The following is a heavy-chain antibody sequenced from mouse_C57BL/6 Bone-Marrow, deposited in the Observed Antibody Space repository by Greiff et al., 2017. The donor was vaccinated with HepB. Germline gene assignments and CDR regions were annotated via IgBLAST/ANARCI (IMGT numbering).Heavy chain of an antibody. D-gene: IGHD1-1*01. V-gene: IGHV1-81*01. CDR3: ARLLRSSWFAY. CDR1: GYTFTSYG. CDR2: IYPRSGNT. J-gene: IGHJ3*01. Sequence: QVQLQQSGAELARPGASVKLSCKASGYTFTSYGISWVKQRTGQGLEWIGEIYPRSGNTYYNEKFKGKATLTADKSSSTAYMELRSLPSEDSAVYFCARLLRSSWFAYWGQGTLVTVSA.